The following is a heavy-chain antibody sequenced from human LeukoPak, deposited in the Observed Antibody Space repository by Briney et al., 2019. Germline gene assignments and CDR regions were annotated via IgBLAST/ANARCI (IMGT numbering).Heavy chain of an antibody. D-gene: IGHD6-6*01. Sequence: GGSLRLSCAAPGFTFSDYAMRWVRQPPGKGLEWVSIITGGGGSTYYADSVKGRFTISRDNSKNTVYLQMNSLRAEDTAVYYCARKLSSSSYAPSDYWGQGTLVTVSS. J-gene: IGHJ4*02. V-gene: IGHV3-23*01. CDR2: ITGGGGST. CDR3: ARKLSSSSYAPSDY. CDR1: GFTFSDYA.